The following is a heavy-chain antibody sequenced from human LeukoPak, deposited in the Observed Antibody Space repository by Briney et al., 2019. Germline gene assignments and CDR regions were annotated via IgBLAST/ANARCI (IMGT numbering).Heavy chain of an antibody. V-gene: IGHV3-7*01. Sequence: GGSLRFSCAASGFTFSTNWMGWVRQAPGKGLEWVANIKQDGSEKYYVDSVKGRFTISRDTAKNSLYLQMNSLRAEDTAVYYCARKGSGVLLWFGELLLGAFDIWGQGTMVTVSS. CDR1: GFTFSTNW. D-gene: IGHD3-10*01. CDR3: ARKGSGVLLWFGELLLGAFDI. J-gene: IGHJ3*02. CDR2: IKQDGSEK.